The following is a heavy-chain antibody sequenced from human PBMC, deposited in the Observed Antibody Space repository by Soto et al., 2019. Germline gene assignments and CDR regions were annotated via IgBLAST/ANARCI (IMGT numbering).Heavy chain of an antibody. CDR3: ARDPVHVTYYYYYYMDV. Sequence: GGSLRLSCAASGFTFSSYSMNWVRQAPGKGLEWVSYISSSSSTIYYADSVKGRFTISRDNAKNSLYLQMNSLRAEDTAVYYCARDPVHVTYYYYYYMDVWGKGTTVTVSS. CDR2: ISSSSSTI. V-gene: IGHV3-48*01. J-gene: IGHJ6*03. D-gene: IGHD4-4*01. CDR1: GFTFSSYS.